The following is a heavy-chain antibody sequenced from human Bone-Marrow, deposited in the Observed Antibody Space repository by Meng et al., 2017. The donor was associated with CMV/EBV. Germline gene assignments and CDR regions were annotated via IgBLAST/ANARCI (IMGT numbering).Heavy chain of an antibody. CDR2: ISSSSSYI. Sequence: GESLKISCAASGFTFSSYGMHWVRQAPGKGLEWVSSISSSSSYIYYADSVKGRFTISRDNAKNSLYLQMNSLRAEDTAVYYCAREASLPAAIIGAFDIWGQGTMVTVSS. V-gene: IGHV3-21*01. CDR1: GFTFSSYG. J-gene: IGHJ3*02. CDR3: AREASLPAAIIGAFDI. D-gene: IGHD2-2*02.